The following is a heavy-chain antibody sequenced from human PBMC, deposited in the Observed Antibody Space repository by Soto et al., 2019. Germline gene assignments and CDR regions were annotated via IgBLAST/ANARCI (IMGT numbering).Heavy chain of an antibody. D-gene: IGHD2-21*01. V-gene: IGHV3-53*04. Sequence: EVQVVESGGGLVLPGGSLTLSCAASGFTVSTSYMTWVRQAPGKGLEWLSAVHKDGTTYYADAVKGRFTISRHNSKNILYLQMTSRRVDDTAVYHCASDPWHSSVILNLAPWGQGTLVTVSS. CDR2: VHKDGTT. CDR1: GFTVSTSY. CDR3: ASDPWHSSVILNLAP. J-gene: IGHJ5*02.